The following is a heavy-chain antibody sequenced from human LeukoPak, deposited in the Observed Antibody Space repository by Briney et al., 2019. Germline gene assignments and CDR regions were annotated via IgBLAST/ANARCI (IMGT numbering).Heavy chain of an antibody. D-gene: IGHD6-13*01. CDR2: INAGNGNT. CDR3: ARVWIAAAAIDY. CDR1: GYTFTSYA. V-gene: IGHV1-3*01. J-gene: IGHJ4*02. Sequence: ASVKVSCKASGYTFTSYAMHWVRQAPGQRLEWMGWINAGNGNTKYSQKFQGRVTITRDTSASTAYMELSSLRSEDTAVYYCARVWIAAAAIDYWGRGTLVTVSS.